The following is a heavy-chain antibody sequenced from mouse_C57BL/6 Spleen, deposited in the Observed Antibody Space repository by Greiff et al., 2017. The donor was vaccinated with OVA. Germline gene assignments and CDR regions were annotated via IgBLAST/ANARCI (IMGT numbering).Heavy chain of an antibody. D-gene: IGHD1-1*01. V-gene: IGHV1-39*01. Sequence: VQLKESGPELVKPGASVKISCKASGYSFTDYNMNWVKQSNGQSLEWIGVINPNYGTTSYNQKFKGKATLTVDQSSSTAYMQLNSLTSEDSAVYYCAHYYYGSRLYAMDYWGQGTSVTVSS. J-gene: IGHJ4*01. CDR3: AHYYYGSRLYAMDY. CDR1: GYSFTDYN. CDR2: INPNYGTT.